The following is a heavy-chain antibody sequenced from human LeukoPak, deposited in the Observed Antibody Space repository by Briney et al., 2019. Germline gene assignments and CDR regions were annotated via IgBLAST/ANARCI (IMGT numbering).Heavy chain of an antibody. V-gene: IGHV3-66*02. D-gene: IGHD3-10*01. Sequence: GGSLRLSCAASGFTVSSNYMSWVRQAPGKGLEWVSVIYSGGSTYYADSVKGRFTISRDNSKNTLYLQMNSLRAEDTAVYYCARDNYYGSGSYYIPSYYYYGMDVRGQGTTVTVSS. CDR3: ARDNYYGSGSYYIPSYYYYGMDV. CDR2: IYSGGST. J-gene: IGHJ6*02. CDR1: GFTVSSNY.